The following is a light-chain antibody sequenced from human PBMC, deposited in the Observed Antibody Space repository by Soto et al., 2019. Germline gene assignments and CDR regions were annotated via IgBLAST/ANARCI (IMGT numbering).Light chain of an antibody. Sequence: LSLSPGXTXXXXXRAXXXXXXXYLAWYQQKPGQAPRLLIYGASSRATGIPDRFSGSASGTDFTLTISRLEPEDFAVYYCQQYGTSPRMFGQGTKVEIK. J-gene: IGKJ1*01. CDR1: XXXXXXY. V-gene: IGKV3-20*01. CDR3: QQYGTSPRM. CDR2: GAS.